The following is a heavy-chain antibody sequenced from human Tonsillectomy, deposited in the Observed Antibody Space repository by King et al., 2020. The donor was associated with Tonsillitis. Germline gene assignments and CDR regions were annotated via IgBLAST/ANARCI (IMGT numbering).Heavy chain of an antibody. CDR3: ARDYYDSSGLDY. Sequence: VQLVESGGGVVQPGRSLRRSCAASGFTLRFFAMHWVRQAPGKRPEWVAAISYVGRNKYYADSVKGRFTISRDNSKNTLYLQMNSLRPDDTAVYYCARDYYDSSGLDYWGQGTLVTVSS. J-gene: IGHJ4*02. V-gene: IGHV3-30-3*01. D-gene: IGHD3-22*01. CDR2: ISYVGRNK. CDR1: GFTLRFFA.